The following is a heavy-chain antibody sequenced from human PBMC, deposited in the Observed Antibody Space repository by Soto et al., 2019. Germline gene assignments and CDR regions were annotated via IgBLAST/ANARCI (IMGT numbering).Heavy chain of an antibody. J-gene: IGHJ3*01. V-gene: IGHV2-5*02. D-gene: IGHD3-16*01. Sequence: HITLKESGPPLVKPTQTLTLTCIFSGFSFSADGVGVGWIRQPPGKTLEWLALIYWDDDTRYRPSLKSRLTITKXSXKXXVVLTMTNMDPLDTATYYCAHAFGGTSWPNDAFDVWGQGTVVTVSS. CDR2: IYWDDDT. CDR1: GFSFSADGVG. CDR3: AHAFGGTSWPNDAFDV.